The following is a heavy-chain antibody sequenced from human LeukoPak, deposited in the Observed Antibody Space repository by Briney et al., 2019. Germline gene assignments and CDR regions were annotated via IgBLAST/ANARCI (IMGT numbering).Heavy chain of an antibody. CDR2: IYHGGNT. V-gene: IGHV4-30-4*01. CDR3: VRDRARYVWGIDY. D-gene: IGHD3-16*01. CDR1: GDSINSGNYY. Sequence: SETLSLTCTVSGDSINSGNYYWSWIRQTPGKGLEWVGYIYHGGNTYFNPSLQSRVTISADTSKNQFSLKLNSVTAADTAVYYCVRDRARYVWGIDYWDQGTLVTVSS. J-gene: IGHJ4*02.